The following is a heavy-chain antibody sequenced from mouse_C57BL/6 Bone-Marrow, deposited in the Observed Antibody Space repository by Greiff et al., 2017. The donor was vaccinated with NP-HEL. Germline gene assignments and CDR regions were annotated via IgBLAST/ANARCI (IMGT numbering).Heavy chain of an antibody. D-gene: IGHD1-1*01. Sequence: VQLQQSGPGLVKPSQSLSLTCSVTGYSITSGYYWNWIRQFPGNKLEWMGYISYDGSTNYNPSLKNRISITRDTSKNQFFLKLNSVTTEDTATYYCARHYGSPWFAYWGQGTLVTVSA. CDR3: ARHYGSPWFAY. CDR2: ISYDGST. CDR1: GYSITSGYY. V-gene: IGHV3-6*01. J-gene: IGHJ3*01.